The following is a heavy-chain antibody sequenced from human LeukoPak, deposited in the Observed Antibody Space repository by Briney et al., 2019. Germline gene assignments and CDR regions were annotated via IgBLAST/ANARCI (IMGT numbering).Heavy chain of an antibody. D-gene: IGHD3-3*01. Sequence: GGSLRLSCAASGFTFSDYNMRWIRQAPGKGLEWVSSISRSGSTKYYADSVKGRFTISRDNAKNSLYLQMNSLRAEDTAVYYCARDTRSGSWGQGTLVTVSS. CDR2: ISRSGSTK. V-gene: IGHV3-11*04. J-gene: IGHJ4*02. CDR3: ARDTRSGS. CDR1: GFTFSDYN.